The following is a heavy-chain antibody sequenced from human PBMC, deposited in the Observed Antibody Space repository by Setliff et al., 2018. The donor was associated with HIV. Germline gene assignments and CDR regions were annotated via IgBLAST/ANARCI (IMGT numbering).Heavy chain of an antibody. Sequence: PSETLSLTCDVADGDLSGDSWSWIRQPPGKGLQWIGEISLSGNTTYNPSLSSRVTISLDTSRNQLSLKLTSVTAADTAVDYCARALFAYVWGSYRLRPVGFDLWGKGTVVTVSS. CDR3: ARALFAYVWGSYRLRPVGFDL. D-gene: IGHD3-16*02. V-gene: IGHV4-34*01. CDR1: DGDLSGDS. CDR2: ISLSGNT. J-gene: IGHJ3*01.